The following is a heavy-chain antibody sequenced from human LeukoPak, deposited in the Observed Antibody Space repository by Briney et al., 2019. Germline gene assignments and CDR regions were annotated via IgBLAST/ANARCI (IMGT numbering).Heavy chain of an antibody. CDR2: IRYDGSNK. J-gene: IGHJ4*02. V-gene: IGHV3-30*02. Sequence: GGSLRLSCAASGFTFSSYGMHWVRQAPGKGLEWVAFIRYDGSNKYYADSVKGRFTISRDNSKNTLYLQMNSLRAEDTAVYYCAKERSGGSIAARPSYFDYWGQGTLVTVSS. D-gene: IGHD6-6*01. CDR3: AKERSGGSIAARPSYFDY. CDR1: GFTFSSYG.